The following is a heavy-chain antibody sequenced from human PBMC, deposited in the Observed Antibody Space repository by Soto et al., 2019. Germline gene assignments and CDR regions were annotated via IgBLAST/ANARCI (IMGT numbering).Heavy chain of an antibody. V-gene: IGHV3-11*01. CDR1: GFTFSNYY. CDR3: ANGTNGAFFVY. CDR2: ISSRASTI. Sequence: QVQLVESGGGLVKPGGSLRLSCAASGFTFSNYYMSWIRQAPGKGLEWVSYISSRASTIFYADSVKGRFTISRDNVKNSLYLLMNSLRAEDTAVYYCANGTNGAFFVYWGQGILVAVSS. J-gene: IGHJ4*02. D-gene: IGHD2-8*01.